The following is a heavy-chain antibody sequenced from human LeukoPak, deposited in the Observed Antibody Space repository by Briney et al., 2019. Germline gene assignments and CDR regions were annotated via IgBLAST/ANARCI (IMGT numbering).Heavy chain of an antibody. CDR1: GGSISTYY. CDR3: ARGGNALDY. V-gene: IGHV4-59*01. CDR2: FYYTGST. D-gene: IGHD4-23*01. Sequence: SETLSLTCTVSGGSISTYYWSWIRQPLEKGLDWIGSFYYTGSTNYNPSLRSRVTISLDTSKNQISLRLSSVTAADTAVYYCARGGNALDYWGQGTLVTVSS. J-gene: IGHJ4*02.